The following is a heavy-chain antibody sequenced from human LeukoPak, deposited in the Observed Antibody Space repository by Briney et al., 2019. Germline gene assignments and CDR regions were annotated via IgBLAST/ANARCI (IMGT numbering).Heavy chain of an antibody. CDR1: GFTFSSYT. CDR2: VNSDSSYI. D-gene: IGHD2-15*01. Sequence: GGSLRLSCAASGFTFSSYTMNWVRQAPGTGLEWVSSVNSDSSYIYYADSVNGRFTISRDNAKNSLYLQMNSLRAEDTAVYYCARVGSSYYYYYMDVWGKGTTVTVSS. J-gene: IGHJ6*03. CDR3: ARVGSSYYYYYMDV. V-gene: IGHV3-21*01.